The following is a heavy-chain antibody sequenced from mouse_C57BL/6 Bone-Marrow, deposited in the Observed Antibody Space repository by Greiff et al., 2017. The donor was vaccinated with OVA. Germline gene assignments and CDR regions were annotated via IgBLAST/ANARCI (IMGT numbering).Heavy chain of an antibody. V-gene: IGHV1-64*01. CDR1: GYTFTSYW. CDR2: IHPNSGST. J-gene: IGHJ4*01. CDR3: ARYSYGNSYAMDY. D-gene: IGHD2-1*01. Sequence: QVHVKQPGAELVKPGASVKLSCKASGYTFTSYWMHWVKQRPGQGLEWIGMIHPNSGSTNYNEKFKSKATLTVDKSSSTAYMQLSSLTSEDSAVYYCARYSYGNSYAMDYWGQGTSVTVSS.